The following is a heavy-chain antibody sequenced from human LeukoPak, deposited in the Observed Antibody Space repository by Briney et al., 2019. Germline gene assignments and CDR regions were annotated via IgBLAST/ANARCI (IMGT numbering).Heavy chain of an antibody. J-gene: IGHJ4*02. CDR3: ARVSGYSYGKITSDY. CDR2: IQQDGSNK. CDR1: EFSFKNYW. Sequence: GGTLRLSCAASEFSFKNYWMSWVRQAPGKGLEWVANIQQDGSNKFYADSVKGRFTISRDNARNSLYLQMNSLRPDDTAVYYCARVSGYSYGKITSDYWGQGTLVTVSS. D-gene: IGHD5-18*01. V-gene: IGHV3-7*01.